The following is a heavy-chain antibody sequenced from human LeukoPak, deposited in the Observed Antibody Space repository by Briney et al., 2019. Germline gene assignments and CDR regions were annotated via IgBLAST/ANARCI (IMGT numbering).Heavy chain of an antibody. CDR2: ISSSSSYI. Sequence: GGSLRLSCAASGFTFSSYSMNWVRQAPGKGLEWVSSISSSSSYIYYADSVKGRFTISRDNAKNSLYLQMNSLRAEDTAVYYCASFYRYSYGLRYWGQGTLVTVSS. D-gene: IGHD5-18*01. CDR3: ASFYRYSYGLRY. J-gene: IGHJ4*02. CDR1: GFTFSSYS. V-gene: IGHV3-21*04.